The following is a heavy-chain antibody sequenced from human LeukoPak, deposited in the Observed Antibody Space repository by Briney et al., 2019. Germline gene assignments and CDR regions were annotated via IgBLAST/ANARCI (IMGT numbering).Heavy chain of an antibody. J-gene: IGHJ4*02. V-gene: IGHV3-33*01. CDR1: GFTFSSYG. Sequence: EGSLRLSCAASGFTFSSYGMHWVRQAPGKGLEWVALIWYDGSNKYYTDSVKGRFTISRDNSKNTLYLQMNSLRAEDTAVYYCAREGPRGNSQFDYWGQGTLVTVSS. CDR2: IWYDGSNK. D-gene: IGHD2/OR15-2a*01. CDR3: AREGPRGNSQFDY.